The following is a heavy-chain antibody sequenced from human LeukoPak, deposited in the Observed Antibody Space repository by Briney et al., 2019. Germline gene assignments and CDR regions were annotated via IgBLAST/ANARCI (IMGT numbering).Heavy chain of an antibody. CDR2: ISSSSSYI. V-gene: IGHV3-21*01. CDR3: ARVLSGYVDY. J-gene: IGHJ4*02. CDR1: GFTFSSYS. D-gene: IGHD1-26*01. Sequence: GGSLRLSRAASGFTFSSYSMNWVRQAPGKGLEWVSSISSSSSYIYYADSVKGRFTISRDNAKNSLYLQMNSLRAEDTAVYYCARVLSGYVDYWGQGTLVTVSS.